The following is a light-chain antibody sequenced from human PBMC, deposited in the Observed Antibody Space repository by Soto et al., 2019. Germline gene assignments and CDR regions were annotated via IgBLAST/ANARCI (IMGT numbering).Light chain of an antibody. CDR2: KVS. J-gene: IGKJ5*01. CDR3: MQGTHWPIT. Sequence: DVVMTQSALSLPFTLGQPSSISCMSNQSLVHSDGTAYFSWFQQRPGRSPRRLIYKVSNRDSGVPARFSGSGSGTDFALKISRVEAEDVGVYYCMQGTHWPITFGQGTRLEIK. CDR1: QSLVHSDGTAY. V-gene: IGKV2-30*02.